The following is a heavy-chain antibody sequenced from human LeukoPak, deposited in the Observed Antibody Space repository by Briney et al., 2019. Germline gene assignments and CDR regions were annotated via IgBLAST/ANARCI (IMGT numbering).Heavy chain of an antibody. J-gene: IGHJ4*02. CDR1: GYSITGGYY. Sequence: SETLSLTCDVSGYSITGGYYWGWIRQPPGEGLEWIGSAFHSGTAFYNPSLRSRVTVSGDTAKNQFSLRLSSVTAADTAVYYCARLPHCDGAKCHGGGYHSDYWGQGILVTVSS. CDR2: AFHSGTA. CDR3: ARLPHCDGAKCHGGGYHSDY. V-gene: IGHV4-38-2*01. D-gene: IGHD2-15*01.